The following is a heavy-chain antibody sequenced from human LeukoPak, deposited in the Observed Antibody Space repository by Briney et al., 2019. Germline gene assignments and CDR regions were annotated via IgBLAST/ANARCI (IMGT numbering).Heavy chain of an antibody. CDR1: GFTFGDYA. CDR2: IRSKAYGGTT. D-gene: IGHD3-16*02. V-gene: IGHV3-49*04. Sequence: GGSLRLSCTASGFTFGDYAMSWVRQAPGKGLEWVGFIRSKAYGGTTEYAASVKGRFTISRDDSKSIAYLQMNSLKTEDTAVYYCTSYGLLGYRPFDYWGREPWSPSPQ. CDR3: TSYGLLGYRPFDY. J-gene: IGHJ4*02.